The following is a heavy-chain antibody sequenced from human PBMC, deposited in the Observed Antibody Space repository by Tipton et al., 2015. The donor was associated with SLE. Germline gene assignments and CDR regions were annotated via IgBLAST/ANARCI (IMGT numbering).Heavy chain of an antibody. V-gene: IGHV4-39*01. J-gene: IGHJ2*01. CDR1: GGSISSSSYY. D-gene: IGHD1-7*01. CDR2: IYYSGST. Sequence: TLSLTCTVSGGSISSSSYYWGWIRQPPGKGLEWIGSIYYSGSTYYNPSLKSRVTISVDTSKNQFSLKLSSVTAADTAVYYCARSGSVGITGTTPLYWYFDLWGRGTLVTVSS. CDR3: ARSGSVGITGTTPLYWYFDL.